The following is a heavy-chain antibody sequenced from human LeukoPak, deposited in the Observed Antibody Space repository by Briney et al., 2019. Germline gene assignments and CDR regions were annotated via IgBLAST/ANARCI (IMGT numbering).Heavy chain of an antibody. D-gene: IGHD2-15*01. Sequence: GGSLRLSCAASGFTFSSYEMNWVRQAPGKGLEWVSYISSNGSPIYYADSVKGRFTISRDNAKNSLYLQMNSLRAENTAVYYCASTFPYCSGGTCALGGQGTLVTVSS. CDR3: ASTFPYCSGGTCAL. J-gene: IGHJ4*02. V-gene: IGHV3-48*03. CDR2: ISSNGSPI. CDR1: GFTFSSYE.